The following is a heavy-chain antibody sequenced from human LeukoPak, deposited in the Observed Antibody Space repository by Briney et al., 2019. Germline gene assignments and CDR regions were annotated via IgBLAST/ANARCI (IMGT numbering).Heavy chain of an antibody. Sequence: PGGSLRLSCAASGFTFSSYAMHWVRQAPGKGLEWVAVISYDGSNKYYADSVKGRFTISRDNSKNTLYLQMNSLRAEDTAVYYCARVPPGYFDYWGQGTLVTVSS. CDR3: ARVPPGYFDY. CDR2: ISYDGSNK. J-gene: IGHJ4*02. CDR1: GFTFSSYA. V-gene: IGHV3-30*04.